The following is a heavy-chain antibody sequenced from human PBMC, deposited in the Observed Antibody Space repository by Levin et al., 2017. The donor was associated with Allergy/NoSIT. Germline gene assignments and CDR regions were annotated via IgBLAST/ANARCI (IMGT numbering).Heavy chain of an antibody. CDR3: TRDPGRGYGMDV. CDR1: GDRVSSNTAA. J-gene: IGHJ6*02. CDR2: TYFRSKWIN. Sequence: PSQTLSLTCAISGDRVSSNTAAWNWIWQSPSRGLEWLGRTYFRSKWINEYAEFVKSRISVNPDTSKNQFSLHLNSMTPDDTAVYYCTRDPGRGYGMDVWGQGTTVTVSS. V-gene: IGHV6-1*01.